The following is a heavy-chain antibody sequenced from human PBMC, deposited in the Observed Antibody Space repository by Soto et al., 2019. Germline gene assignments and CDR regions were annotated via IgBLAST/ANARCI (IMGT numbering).Heavy chain of an antibody. V-gene: IGHV3-30*18. D-gene: IGHD3-22*01. CDR2: ISYDGNNE. J-gene: IGHJ4*02. Sequence: GGSLRLSCAASGFSFSNYGMHWVRQAPGKGLEWVAVISYDGNNEYYPDSVKGRFTISRDNSKNTLYLQMYSLRAEDTAVYFCAKDMRRYYDSSLDYWGQGTLVTVSS. CDR3: AKDMRRYYDSSLDY. CDR1: GFSFSNYG.